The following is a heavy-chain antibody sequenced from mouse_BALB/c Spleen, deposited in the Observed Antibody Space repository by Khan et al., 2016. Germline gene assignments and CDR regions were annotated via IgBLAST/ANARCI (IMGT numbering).Heavy chain of an antibody. J-gene: IGHJ4*01. CDR2: IYPGDGDT. CDR1: GYTFTSYW. Sequence: QVQLQQSGAELARPGASVKLSCKASGYTFTSYWMQWVKQRPGQGLEWIGAIYPGDGDTRYTQKFKGKATLTADKSSNTAYMQLGSLASEDSAVYYCAKGGRAMDYWGQGTSVTVSS. V-gene: IGHV1-87*01. CDR3: AKGGRAMDY.